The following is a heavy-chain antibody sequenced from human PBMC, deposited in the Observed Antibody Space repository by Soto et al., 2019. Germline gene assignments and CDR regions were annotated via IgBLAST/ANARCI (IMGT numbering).Heavy chain of an antibody. CDR1: GFTFSSYG. V-gene: IGHV3-30*18. J-gene: IGHJ4*02. D-gene: IGHD7-27*01. Sequence: GGSLRLSCAASGFTFSSYGTHWVRQAPGKGLEWVAVISYDGSNKYYADTVRGRFTISRDNSKNTLYLQMNSLRAEDTAVYYCAKAESGWGRSAFDYWGQGTMVTVSS. CDR3: AKAESGWGRSAFDY. CDR2: ISYDGSNK.